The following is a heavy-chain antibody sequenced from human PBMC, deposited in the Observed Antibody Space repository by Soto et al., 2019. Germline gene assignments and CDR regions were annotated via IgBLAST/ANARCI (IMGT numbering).Heavy chain of an antibody. CDR3: MVILQGA. CDR2: INSDGSIT. CDR1: GFTISNNW. D-gene: IGHD2-15*01. V-gene: IGHV3-74*01. J-gene: IGHJ5*02. Sequence: EVQLVESGGGLVQPGGSLRLSCAASGFTISNNWMNWVRQAPGKGLVWVSNINSDGSITKYADSVKGRFTISRDNARNTLYLQMNSLRAEDMAVYYCMVILQGAWGQGTLVTVSS.